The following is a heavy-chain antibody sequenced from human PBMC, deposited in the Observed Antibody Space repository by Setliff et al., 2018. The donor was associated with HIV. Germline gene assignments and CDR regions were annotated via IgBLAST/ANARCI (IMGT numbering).Heavy chain of an antibody. J-gene: IGHJ5*02. CDR3: AREEDYNFWSGYDWFDP. CDR1: GGLFTGYY. D-gene: IGHD3-3*01. V-gene: IGHV4-34*01. Sequence: SETLSLTCAVSGGLFTGYYWGWIRQPPGKGLEWIGEIYHSGSTNYNPSLKSRVTISVDKSKNQFSLKLSSVTAADTAVYYCAREEDYNFWSGYDWFDPWGQGTLVTVS. CDR2: IYHSGST.